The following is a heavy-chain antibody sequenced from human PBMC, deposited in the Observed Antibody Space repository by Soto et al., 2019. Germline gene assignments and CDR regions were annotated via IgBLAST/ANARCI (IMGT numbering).Heavy chain of an antibody. CDR2: ISEST. V-gene: IGHV3-23*01. J-gene: IGHJ4*02. Sequence: GGSLRLSCAASGFTFSSYAMSWVRQAPGRGLEWVSVISESTNYANSVKGRFTISRDNSKNTLYLQMNSLRAEDTAVYYCAKEGDRSGYYYAKFDYWGQGTQVNVSS. D-gene: IGHD3-22*01. CDR3: AKEGDRSGYYYAKFDY. CDR1: GFTFSSYA.